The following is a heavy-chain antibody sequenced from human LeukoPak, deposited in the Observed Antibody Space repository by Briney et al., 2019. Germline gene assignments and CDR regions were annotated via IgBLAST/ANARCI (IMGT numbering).Heavy chain of an antibody. D-gene: IGHD1-26*01. Sequence: PSETLSLTCTVSGSSISGYYWCWIRQPPGKGLEWIGYVYDSASTNYNPSLKSRVTISEDTSKNQFSLKLTSVTAADTAVYYCARESRSQRYNWFDPWGQGTLVTVSS. CDR1: GSSISGYY. V-gene: IGHV4-59*01. CDR2: VYDSAST. CDR3: ARESRSQRYNWFDP. J-gene: IGHJ5*02.